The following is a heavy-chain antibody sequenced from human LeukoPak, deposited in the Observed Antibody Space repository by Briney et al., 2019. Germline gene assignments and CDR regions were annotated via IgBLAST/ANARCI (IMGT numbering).Heavy chain of an antibody. D-gene: IGHD2-15*01. Sequence: SETLSLTCTVSGGSISSGSYYWSWIRQPAGKGLEWIGRIYTSGSTNYNPSLKSRVTISVDTSKNQFSLKLSSVTAADTAVYYCARDSPIGWVDYWGQGTLVTVSS. CDR3: ARDSPIGWVDY. J-gene: IGHJ4*02. CDR1: GGSISSGSYY. V-gene: IGHV4-61*02. CDR2: IYTSGST.